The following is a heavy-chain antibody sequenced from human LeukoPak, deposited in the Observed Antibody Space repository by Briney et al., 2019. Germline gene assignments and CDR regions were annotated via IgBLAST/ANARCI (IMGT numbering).Heavy chain of an antibody. CDR1: GGSISNNW. Sequence: SETLSLTCAVTGGSISNNWRTWVRQPPGKGLEWIGEISQSARTNYNPSLKSRVTMSVDKSRNQFSLKMNSVTAADTAVYYCAGVRLGSSGFSEYFEHWGQGTLVTVSS. V-gene: IGHV4-4*02. J-gene: IGHJ1*01. CDR2: ISQSART. D-gene: IGHD3-22*01. CDR3: AGVRLGSSGFSEYFEH.